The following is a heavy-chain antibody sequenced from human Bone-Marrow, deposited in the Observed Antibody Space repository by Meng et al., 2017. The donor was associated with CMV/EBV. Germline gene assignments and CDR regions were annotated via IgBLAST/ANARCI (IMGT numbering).Heavy chain of an antibody. D-gene: IGHD3-10*01. Sequence: FTDYYIHWVRQAPGQGLEWMGWINPNSGGTDFAQKFQDWVTMTRDTSITTVYMELSSLRSDDTAVYFCARAETYGSGSHFYFYFDFWGQGTLVTVSS. V-gene: IGHV1-2*04. CDR3: ARAETYGSGSHFYFYFDF. CDR2: INPNSGGT. J-gene: IGHJ4*02. CDR1: FTDYY.